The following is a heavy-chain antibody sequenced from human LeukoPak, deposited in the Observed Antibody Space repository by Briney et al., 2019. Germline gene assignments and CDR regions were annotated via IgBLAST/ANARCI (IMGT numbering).Heavy chain of an antibody. V-gene: IGHV4-61*02. CDR1: GGSISSGSYY. CDR3: ATEGYGVSY. J-gene: IGHJ4*02. CDR2: IYTSGST. D-gene: IGHD4-17*01. Sequence: SETLSLTCTVSGGSISSGSYYWSWIRQPAGKGLEWIGRIYTSGSTNYNPSLKSRVTISVDTSKNQFSLKLNSVTAADTAVYYCATEGYGVSYWGQGTLVTVSS.